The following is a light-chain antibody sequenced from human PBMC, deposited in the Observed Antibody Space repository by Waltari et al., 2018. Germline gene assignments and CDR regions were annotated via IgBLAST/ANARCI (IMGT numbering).Light chain of an antibody. CDR1: SRGVRSYTY. Sequence: QSALTQPATVSGSPGQSITLTCTGTSRGVRSYTYVSWYQQYPGKAPKLLIYAVTQRPSGVSDRFSGSKSGNTASLTISGLQAEDEADYYCCSYAGDSLYVFGTGTTVTV. J-gene: IGLJ1*01. V-gene: IGLV2-23*02. CDR2: AVT. CDR3: CSYAGDSLYV.